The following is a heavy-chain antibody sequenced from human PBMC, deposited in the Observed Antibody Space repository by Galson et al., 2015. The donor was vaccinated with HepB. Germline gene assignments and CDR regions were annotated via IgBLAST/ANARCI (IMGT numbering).Heavy chain of an antibody. J-gene: IGHJ4*02. CDR3: AGHASRSWFAIWWDS. Sequence: SVKVSCKASGDTFNKYSISWVRQAPGQGLEWMGGIIPMSGSTNSAHKFRGRVTITADESSATVNMDLTSLRSEDTAVYYCAGHASRSWFAIWWDSWGQGTLVTVSA. CDR1: GDTFNKYS. CDR2: IIPMSGST. D-gene: IGHD5-12*01. V-gene: IGHV1-69*13.